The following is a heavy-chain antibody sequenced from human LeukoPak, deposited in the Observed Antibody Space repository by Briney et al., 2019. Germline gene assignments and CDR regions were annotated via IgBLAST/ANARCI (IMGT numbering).Heavy chain of an antibody. V-gene: IGHV3-21*01. CDR2: ISSSSSYI. Sequence: GGSLRLSCAASGFTFSSYSMNWVRQAPGKGLEWVSSISSSSSYIYYADSVKGRFTISRDNAKNSLYLQMNSLRAEDTAVYYCARAGSGGNYIHYLDYWGRGTLVTVSS. D-gene: IGHD1-7*01. J-gene: IGHJ4*02. CDR3: ARAGSGGNYIHYLDY. CDR1: GFTFSSYS.